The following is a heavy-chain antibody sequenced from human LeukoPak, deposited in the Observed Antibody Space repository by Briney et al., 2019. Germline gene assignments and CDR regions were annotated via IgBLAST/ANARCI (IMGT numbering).Heavy chain of an antibody. V-gene: IGHV3-30-3*01. D-gene: IGHD4-17*01. CDR1: GFTFSSYA. Sequence: GGSLRLSCAASGFTFSSYAMHWVRQAPGKGLEWVAVISYDGSNKYYADSVKGRFTISRDNSKNTLYLQMNSLRAEDTAVYYCARSGPYYGDDHFDYWGQGTLVTVSS. CDR3: ARSGPYYGDDHFDY. J-gene: IGHJ4*02. CDR2: ISYDGSNK.